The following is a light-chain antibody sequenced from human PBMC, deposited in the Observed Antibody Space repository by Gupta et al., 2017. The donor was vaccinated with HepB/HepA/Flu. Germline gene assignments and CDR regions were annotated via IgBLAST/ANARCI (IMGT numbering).Light chain of an antibody. CDR2: WAS. CDR3: QQYYSTPLT. CDR1: QSVLYSSNNKNY. J-gene: IGKJ2*01. V-gene: IGKV4-1*01. Sequence: DIVMTQSPDSLAVSLGERATINCKSSQSVLYSSNNKNYLTWYQQKPVQPPKLLLYWASTRESGVPDRFSGSGSGTDFTLTISSLQAEDVAVYYCQQYYSTPLTFGQGTKLEIK.